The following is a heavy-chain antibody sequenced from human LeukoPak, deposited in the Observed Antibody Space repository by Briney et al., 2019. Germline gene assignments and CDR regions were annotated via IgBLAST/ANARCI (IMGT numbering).Heavy chain of an antibody. CDR3: ATGVVTGTSR. J-gene: IGHJ4*02. V-gene: IGHV3-73*01. Sequence: GGSLKLSCATSGFTFNGSALHWVRQASGQGLEWVGRIRSKAHRYATAYAASVKGRFTISRDDSRSRLYLQMNSLKTEDTAVYYCATGVVTGTSRWGQGTLVTVSS. CDR2: IRSKAHRYAT. D-gene: IGHD1-1*01. CDR1: GFTFNGSA.